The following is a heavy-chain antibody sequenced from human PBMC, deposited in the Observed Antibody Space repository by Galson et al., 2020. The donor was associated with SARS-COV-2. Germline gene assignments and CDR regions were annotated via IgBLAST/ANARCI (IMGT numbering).Heavy chain of an antibody. CDR3: ARDTFSEYSSLRPYYYGMDV. J-gene: IGHJ6*02. Sequence: GGSLRLSCAASGFTFSSYAMHWVRQAPGKGLEWVAVISYDGSNKYYADSVKGRFTISRDNSKNTLYLQMNSLRAEDTAVYYCARDTFSEYSSLRPYYYGMDVWGQGTTVTVSS. CDR2: ISYDGSNK. V-gene: IGHV3-30-3*01. CDR1: GFTFSSYA. D-gene: IGHD6-6*01.